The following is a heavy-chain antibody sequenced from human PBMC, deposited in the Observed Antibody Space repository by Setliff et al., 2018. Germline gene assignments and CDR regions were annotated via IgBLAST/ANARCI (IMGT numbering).Heavy chain of an antibody. CDR2: IIPIFGTA. D-gene: IGHD2-15*01. V-gene: IGHV1-69*06. J-gene: IGHJ4*02. Sequence: SVKVSCKASGGTFSSYAISWVRQAPGQGLEWMGGIIPIFGTANYAQKFQGRVTMTWDTSTSTVHMEWSSLRSDDTAVFYCASGTFSSSGPAVVAENWGQGTLVTVSS. CDR3: ASGTFSSSGPAVVAEN. CDR1: GGTFSSYA.